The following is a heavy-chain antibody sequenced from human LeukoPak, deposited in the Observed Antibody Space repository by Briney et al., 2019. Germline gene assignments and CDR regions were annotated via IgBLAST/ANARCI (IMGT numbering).Heavy chain of an antibody. CDR3: ARQTTRYDILTGYPADFDP. V-gene: IGHV4-39*01. D-gene: IGHD3-9*01. CDR1: GGSISSSFYY. CDR2: TYYSGTT. J-gene: IGHJ5*02. Sequence: PSETLSLTCTVSGGSISSSFYYWGWLRQPPGKGLEWIGSTYYSGTTYYKPSLKSRVSVSVDTSKNQLSPNLTSVTAADTAVYYCARQTTRYDILTGYPADFDPWGQGTLVTVSS.